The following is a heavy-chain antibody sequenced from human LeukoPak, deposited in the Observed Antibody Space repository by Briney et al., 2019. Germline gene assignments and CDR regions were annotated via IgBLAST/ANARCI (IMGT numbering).Heavy chain of an antibody. CDR1: GYTFTGYY. J-gene: IGHJ6*03. D-gene: IGHD2-2*01. Sequence: ASVKVSCKASGYTFTGYYMHWVRQAPGQGLEWMGRINTNSGGTNYAQKFQGRVTMTRDTSISTAYMELSRLRSDDTAVYYCARDPGAGAVPAAPDYYYYYMDVWGKGTTVTVSS. CDR2: INTNSGGT. V-gene: IGHV1-2*06. CDR3: ARDPGAGAVPAAPDYYYYYMDV.